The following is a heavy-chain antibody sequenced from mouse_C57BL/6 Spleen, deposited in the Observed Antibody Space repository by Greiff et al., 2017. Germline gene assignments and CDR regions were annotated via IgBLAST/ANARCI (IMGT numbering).Heavy chain of an antibody. CDR2: INPNNGGT. V-gene: IGHV1-18*01. D-gene: IGHD1-1*01. Sequence: VHVKQSGPELVKPGASVKISCKASGYTFTDYNMHWVKQSPGKGLEWIGDINPNNGGTIYNQKVKGKATFTVDKSSSTAYMELRSLTSEDTAVYYCARATPWYCDGWGTGTTVTVSS. J-gene: IGHJ1*03. CDR1: GYTFTDYN. CDR3: ARATPWYCDG.